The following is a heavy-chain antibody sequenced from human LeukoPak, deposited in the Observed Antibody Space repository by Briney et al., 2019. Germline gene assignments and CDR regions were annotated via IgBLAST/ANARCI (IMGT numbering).Heavy chain of an antibody. V-gene: IGHV3-33*06. CDR3: AKERGPFDAFDI. CDR1: GFTFRSYG. Sequence: GGSLRLSCAASGFTFRSYGMHWVGQAPGKGLEWVAVIWSDGNNRFYADSVKGRFIFCRDNYKNTLSLQMNSLRAEDTAVYYCAKERGPFDAFDIWGPGTRVTVSS. J-gene: IGHJ3*02. CDR2: IWSDGNNR.